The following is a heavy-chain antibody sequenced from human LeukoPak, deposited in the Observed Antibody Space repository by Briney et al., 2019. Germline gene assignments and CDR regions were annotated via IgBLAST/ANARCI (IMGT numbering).Heavy chain of an antibody. CDR1: GFTFSSYA. CDR2: ISYDGSNK. Sequence: GGSLRLSCAASGFTFSSYAMHWVRQAPGKGLEWVAVISYDGSNKYHADSVKGRFTISRDNSKNTLYLQMNSLRAEDTAVYYCAREGQAAGNYFDYWGQGTLVTVSS. CDR3: AREGQAAGNYFDY. D-gene: IGHD6-13*01. V-gene: IGHV3-30-3*01. J-gene: IGHJ4*02.